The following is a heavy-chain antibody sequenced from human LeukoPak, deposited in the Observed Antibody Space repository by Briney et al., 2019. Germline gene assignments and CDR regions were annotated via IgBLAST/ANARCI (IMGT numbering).Heavy chain of an antibody. CDR3: ATHSGSYLGFDY. J-gene: IGHJ4*02. CDR1: GGSISSYY. V-gene: IGHV4-59*01. Sequence: SETLSLTCTVSGGSISSYYWSWIRQPPGKGLEWIGYIYYSGGTNYNPSLKSRVTISVDTSKNQFSLKLSSVTAADTAVYYCATHSGSYLGFDYWGQGTLVTVSS. D-gene: IGHD1-26*01. CDR2: IYYSGGT.